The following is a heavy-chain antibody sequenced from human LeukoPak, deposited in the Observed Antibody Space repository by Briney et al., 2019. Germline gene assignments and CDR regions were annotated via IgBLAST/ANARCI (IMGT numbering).Heavy chain of an antibody. CDR1: GFTFSSYA. J-gene: IGHJ4*02. Sequence: QPGGSLRLSCEASGFTFSSYAMTWVRQVPGKGLEWVSSMIISGGSTYYADSVKGRFTISRDNARNTLYLQMNSLRAEDTAVYYCARSPYGGYGDNWGQGTLVTVSS. D-gene: IGHD4-17*01. CDR3: ARSPYGGYGDN. V-gene: IGHV3-23*01. CDR2: MIISGGST.